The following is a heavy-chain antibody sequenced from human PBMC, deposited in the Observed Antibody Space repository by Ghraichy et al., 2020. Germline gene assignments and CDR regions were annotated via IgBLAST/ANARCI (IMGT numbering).Heavy chain of an antibody. V-gene: IGHV4-39*01. CDR3: ARVIGTVEVAGTGKYYFDY. CDR2: IHHSGST. Sequence: SKTLSLTCTVSGGSVSSSNYYWGWIRQPPGKGLEWIANIHHSGSTYYNPSLKSRVTISIDTSKNQFSLNVTSVTAADTAVYYCARVIGTVEVAGTGKYYFDYWGQGTLGTVSS. D-gene: IGHD6-19*01. CDR1: GGSVSSSNYY. J-gene: IGHJ4*02.